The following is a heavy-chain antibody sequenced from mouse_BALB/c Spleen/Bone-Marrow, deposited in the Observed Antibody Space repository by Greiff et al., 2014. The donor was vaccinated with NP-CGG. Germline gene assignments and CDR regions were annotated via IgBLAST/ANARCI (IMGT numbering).Heavy chain of an antibody. V-gene: IGHV1-4*02. Sequence: LQESGAELARPGASVKMSCKASGYTSTSYTIQWVKQRPGQGLEWIGYINPSSGYTDYNQKFKDKTTLTADKSSNTAYMQLTSLTSEDSAVYSCAREARTGAWFTYWGQGTLVTVSA. CDR2: INPSSGYT. D-gene: IGHD4-1*01. J-gene: IGHJ3*01. CDR3: AREARTGAWFTY. CDR1: GYTSTSYT.